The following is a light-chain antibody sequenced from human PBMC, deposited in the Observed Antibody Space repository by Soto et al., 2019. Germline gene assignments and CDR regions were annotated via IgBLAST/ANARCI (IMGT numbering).Light chain of an antibody. CDR3: QEYAGPPPIT. CDR1: QSVRSER. Sequence: EIVLTQSPDTLSLSPGERATHSCRASQSVRSERLAWYQQKRGQAPRLVIFDASFRASGIPERFRGSGSGTDFTLTITRLEPEDFAVYYCQEYAGPPPITFGRGTRLDIK. J-gene: IGKJ5*01. V-gene: IGKV3-20*01. CDR2: DAS.